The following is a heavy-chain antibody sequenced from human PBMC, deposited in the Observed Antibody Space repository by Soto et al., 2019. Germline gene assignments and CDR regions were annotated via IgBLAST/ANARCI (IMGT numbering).Heavy chain of an antibody. CDR3: ARGPRLHWDY. J-gene: IGHJ4*02. Sequence: SETLSLTCAVYGGSFSGYYWSWIRQPPGKGLEWIGEINHSGSTNYNPSLKSRVTISVDTSKNQFSLKLSSVTAADTAVYYCARGPRLHWDYWGQGTLVTVSS. V-gene: IGHV4-34*01. CDR2: INHSGST. D-gene: IGHD4-4*01. CDR1: GGSFSGYY.